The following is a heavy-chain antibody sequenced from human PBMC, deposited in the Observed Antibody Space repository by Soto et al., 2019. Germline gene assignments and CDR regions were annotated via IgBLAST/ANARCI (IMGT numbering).Heavy chain of an antibody. CDR3: ARDALEYYYGSGRHPTPLDY. D-gene: IGHD3-10*01. Sequence: SETLSLTCAVYGGSFSGYYWSWIRQPPGKGLEWIGEINHSGSTNYNPSLKSRVTISVDTSKNQFSLKLSSVTAADTAVYYCARDALEYYYGSGRHPTPLDYWGQGTLVTVSS. V-gene: IGHV4-34*01. J-gene: IGHJ4*01. CDR2: INHSGST. CDR1: GGSFSGYY.